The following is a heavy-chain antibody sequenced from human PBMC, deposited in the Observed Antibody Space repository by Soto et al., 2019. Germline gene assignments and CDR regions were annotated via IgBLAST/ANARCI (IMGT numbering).Heavy chain of an antibody. CDR1: GGSFSNYY. Sequence: PSETLSLTXAVYGGSFSNYYWGWIRQPPGKGLEWIGSIYYSGTTFYNPSLKSRLTISVDTSKNQLSLKVSSVTAADTAVYHCAWYSTSFAFDYWGQGTLVTVSS. CDR3: AWYSTSFAFDY. J-gene: IGHJ4*02. V-gene: IGHV4-39*01. CDR2: IYYSGTT. D-gene: IGHD6-6*01.